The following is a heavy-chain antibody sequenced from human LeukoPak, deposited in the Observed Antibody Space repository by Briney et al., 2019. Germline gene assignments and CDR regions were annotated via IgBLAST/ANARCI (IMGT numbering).Heavy chain of an antibody. D-gene: IGHD6-19*01. CDR3: AGVKVAGTRSFDY. J-gene: IGHJ4*02. CDR2: IYSGGST. CDR1: GFTVSSNY. Sequence: PGGSLRLSCAASGFTVSSNYMSWVRQAPGKGLEWASVIYSGGSTYYADSVKGRFTISRDNSKNTLYLQMNNLRAEDTAVYYCAGVKVAGTRSFDYWGQGTLATVSS. V-gene: IGHV3-53*01.